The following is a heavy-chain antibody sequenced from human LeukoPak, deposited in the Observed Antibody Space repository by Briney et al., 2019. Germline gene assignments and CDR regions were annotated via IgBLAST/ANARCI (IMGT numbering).Heavy chain of an antibody. J-gene: IGHJ4*02. Sequence: PGGSLRLSCAASGFTFSNYGMHWVRQAPGKGLEWVTLIRYDGSIKYFEDSVKGRFTFSRDNSKTTLYLQMNSLRAEDTAVYYCSKNLYYGSGSYYTRPAPLDYWGQGTLVTGSS. CDR1: GFTFSNYG. D-gene: IGHD3-10*01. CDR2: IRYDGSIK. V-gene: IGHV3-30*02. CDR3: SKNLYYGSGSYYTRPAPLDY.